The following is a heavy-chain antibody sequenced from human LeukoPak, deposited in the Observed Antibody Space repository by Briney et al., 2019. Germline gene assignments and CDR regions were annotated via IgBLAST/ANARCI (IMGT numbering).Heavy chain of an antibody. V-gene: IGHV3-48*03. CDR3: AGEKYGDYLFDY. Sequence: GGSLRLSCAASGFTFSSYEMNWVRQAPGKGLEWVSYISSSGSTIYYADSVKGRFTISRDNAKNSLYLQMNSLRAEDTAVYYCAGEKYGDYLFDYWGQGTLVTVSS. J-gene: IGHJ4*02. CDR2: ISSSGSTI. D-gene: IGHD4-17*01. CDR1: GFTFSSYE.